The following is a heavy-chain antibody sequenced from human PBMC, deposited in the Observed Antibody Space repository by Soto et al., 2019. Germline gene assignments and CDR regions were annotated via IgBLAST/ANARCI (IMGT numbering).Heavy chain of an antibody. J-gene: IGHJ4*02. Sequence: QVQLVESGGGVVQPGRSLRLSCAASGFVFNSYDMHWVRQAPGKGLEWVAVMSYDGNNEYYADSVKGRFTISRDNSKNTLYLQMNSLRAEDTAVYYCARDLSYDSSGYYYEVGYFDYWGQGTLVTVSS. CDR1: GFVFNSYD. CDR3: ARDLSYDSSGYYYEVGYFDY. D-gene: IGHD3-22*01. V-gene: IGHV3-30*03. CDR2: MSYDGNNE.